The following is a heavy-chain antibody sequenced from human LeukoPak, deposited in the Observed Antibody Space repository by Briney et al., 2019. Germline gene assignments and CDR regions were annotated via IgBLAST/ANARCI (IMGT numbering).Heavy chain of an antibody. CDR2: IRYDGSNK. J-gene: IGHJ4*02. CDR1: GFTFSSYG. D-gene: IGHD6-6*01. CDR3: ARGSSIANWLFDY. Sequence: PGGSLRLSCAASGFTFSSYGMHWVRQAPGKGLEWVAFIRYDGSNKYYADSVKGRFTISRDNAKNSLYLQMNSLRAEDTAVYYCARGSSIANWLFDYWGQGTLVTVSS. V-gene: IGHV3-30*02.